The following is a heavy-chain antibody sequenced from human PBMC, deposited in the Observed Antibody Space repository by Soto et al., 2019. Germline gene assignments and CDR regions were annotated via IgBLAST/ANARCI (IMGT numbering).Heavy chain of an antibody. Sequence: GASVKVSCKASGYTFTGYYMHWVRQAPGQGLEWMGWINPNSGGTNYAQKFQGWVTMTRDTSISTAYMELSRLRSDDTAVYYCARGNTLVVAAPLVTLHFRGQRTLDPVAS. D-gene: IGHD2-15*01. V-gene: IGHV1-2*04. J-gene: IGHJ1*01. CDR1: GYTFTGYY. CDR3: ARGNTLVVAAPLVTLHF. CDR2: INPNSGGT.